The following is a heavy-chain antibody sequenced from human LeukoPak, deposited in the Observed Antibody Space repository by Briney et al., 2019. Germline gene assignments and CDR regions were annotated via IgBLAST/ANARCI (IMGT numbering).Heavy chain of an antibody. CDR1: GESFSGYY. D-gene: IGHD6-6*01. V-gene: IGHV4-34*01. CDR3: ARTGIRRSFGSSRRSYYFDC. J-gene: IGHJ4*02. CDR2: INHSGST. Sequence: SETLSLTCAVYGESFSGYYWSWIRQPPGKGLEWIGVINHSGSTNYNPSLKSRVTISVDTSKNQFSLKLSSVTAADTAVYYCARTGIRRSFGSSRRSYYFDCWGQGTLVTVSS.